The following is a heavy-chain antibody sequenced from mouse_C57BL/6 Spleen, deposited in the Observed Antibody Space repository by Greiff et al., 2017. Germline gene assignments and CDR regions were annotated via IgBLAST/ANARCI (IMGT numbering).Heavy chain of an antibody. D-gene: IGHD2-5*01. CDR1: GYTFTDYY. CDR2: INPYNGGT. CDR3: ARSSNSSYYAMDY. Sequence: VQLQQSGPVLVKPGASVKMSCKASGYTFTDYYMNWVKQSHGKSLEWIGVINPYNGGTSYNQKFKGKATLTVDKSSSTAYMALNSLTSEDSAVYYCARSSNSSYYAMDYWGQGTSVTVSS. J-gene: IGHJ4*01. V-gene: IGHV1-19*01.